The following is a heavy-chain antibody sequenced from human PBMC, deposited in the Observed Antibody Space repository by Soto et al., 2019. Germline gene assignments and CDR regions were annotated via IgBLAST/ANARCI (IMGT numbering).Heavy chain of an antibody. J-gene: IGHJ5*02. V-gene: IGHV3-30*03. Sequence: PGGSLRLSCAASGFTFSSYGMHWVRQAPGKGLEWVAVISYDGSNKYYADSVKGRFTISSDKSINTAYLQWSSLKASDTAIYYCARGATIGTTDWFDPWGQGTLVTVSS. D-gene: IGHD1-1*01. CDR1: GFTFSSYG. CDR3: ARGATIGTTDWFDP. CDR2: ISYDGSNK.